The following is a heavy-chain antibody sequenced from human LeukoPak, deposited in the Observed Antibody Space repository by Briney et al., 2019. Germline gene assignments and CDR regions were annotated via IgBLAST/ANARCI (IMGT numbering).Heavy chain of an antibody. Sequence: SETLSLTCAVYGGSFSGYYWSWIRQPPGKGLEWIREINHSGSTNYNPSLKSRVTISVDTSKNQFSLKLSSVTAADTAVYYCARVGVTTERLYFDYWGQGTLVTVSS. CDR2: INHSGST. D-gene: IGHD4-17*01. J-gene: IGHJ4*02. V-gene: IGHV4-34*01. CDR1: GGSFSGYY. CDR3: ARVGVTTERLYFDY.